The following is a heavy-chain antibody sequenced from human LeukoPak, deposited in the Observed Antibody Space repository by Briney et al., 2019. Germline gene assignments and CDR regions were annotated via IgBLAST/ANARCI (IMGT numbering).Heavy chain of an antibody. V-gene: IGHV3-30*18. D-gene: IGHD3-10*01. CDR3: AKERVRGSYYFDY. J-gene: IGHJ4*02. CDR1: GFTFSSYG. CDR2: ISYDGSNK. Sequence: PGGSLRLSCAASGFTFSSYGMHWVRQAPGKGRGWVAVISYDGSNKYYADSVKGRFTISRDNSKNTLYLQMNSLRAEDTAVYYCAKERVRGSYYFDYWGQGTLVTVSS.